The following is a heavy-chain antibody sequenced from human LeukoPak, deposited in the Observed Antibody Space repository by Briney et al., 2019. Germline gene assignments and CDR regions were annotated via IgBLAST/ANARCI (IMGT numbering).Heavy chain of an antibody. V-gene: IGHV3-30*02. CDR3: AKANLGYCSSTSCPRYYYYMDV. D-gene: IGHD2-2*01. J-gene: IGHJ6*03. CDR1: GFTFSSYG. CDR2: IRYDGSNK. Sequence: GGSLRLSCAASGFTFSSYGMHWVRQAPGKGLEWVAFIRYDGSNKYYADSVKCRFTISRDNSKNTLYLQMNSLRAEDTAVYYCAKANLGYCSSTSCPRYYYYMDVWGKGTTVTVSS.